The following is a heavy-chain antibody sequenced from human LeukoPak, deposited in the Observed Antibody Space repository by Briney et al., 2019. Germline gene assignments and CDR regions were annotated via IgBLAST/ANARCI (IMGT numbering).Heavy chain of an antibody. CDR2: ISHTGST. CDR1: GASFSGYS. Sequence: SETLSLTCAVYGASFSGYSWSWIRQPPGKGLEWIGEISHTGSTNYNPSLKSRVTISVDTSKNQFSLKLTSVTAADTAVYYCATTGYIHYYMDVWGKGTTVTVSS. D-gene: IGHD1-1*01. CDR3: ATTGYIHYYMDV. V-gene: IGHV4-34*01. J-gene: IGHJ6*03.